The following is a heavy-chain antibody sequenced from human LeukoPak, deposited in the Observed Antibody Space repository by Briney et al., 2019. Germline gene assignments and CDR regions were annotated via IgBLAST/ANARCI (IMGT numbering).Heavy chain of an antibody. CDR3: ARGWINLDY. D-gene: IGHD5-12*01. CDR1: VGSLCIYF. J-gene: IGHJ4*01. V-gene: IGHV4-4*07. CDR2: IHTSGST. Sequence: SEALSLTRIDPVGSLCIYFWSWIRPPVGKGLELIGRIHTSGSTNYNPSLKSRATMSVDTSKTQFSLNLSSVTAADTAVYYCARGWINLDYWGHGTLVTVSS.